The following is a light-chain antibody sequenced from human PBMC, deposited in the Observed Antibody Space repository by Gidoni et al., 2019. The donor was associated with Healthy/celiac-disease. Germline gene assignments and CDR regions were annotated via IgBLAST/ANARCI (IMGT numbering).Light chain of an antibody. V-gene: IGKV1-39*01. CDR3: QQSYSTPST. Sequence: IQTTQFPSSLSASVGDRVTITCRASQSISTYLNWYQQKPGKATKLLIYSASSLQSGVPSRFSGSGAGKDFTLTISSLQPEDFATFYCQQSYSTPSTFGQGTKVEIK. CDR2: SAS. J-gene: IGKJ1*01. CDR1: QSISTY.